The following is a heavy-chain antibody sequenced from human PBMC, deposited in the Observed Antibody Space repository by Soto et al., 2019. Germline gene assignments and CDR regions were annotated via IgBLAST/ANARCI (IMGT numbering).Heavy chain of an antibody. V-gene: IGHV2-70*11. J-gene: IGHJ3*02. CDR3: ARGSSSINAFDI. CDR1: GFSLSTSGMC. D-gene: IGHD6-13*01. Sequence: SGPTLVNPTQTLTLTCTFSGFSLSTSGMCVSRIRKPPGKALEWLARIDLDDDKYYSTSLKTRLTISKDTSKNQVVLTMTNMDPVDTATYYCARGSSSINAFDIWGQGTMVTVSS. CDR2: IDLDDDK.